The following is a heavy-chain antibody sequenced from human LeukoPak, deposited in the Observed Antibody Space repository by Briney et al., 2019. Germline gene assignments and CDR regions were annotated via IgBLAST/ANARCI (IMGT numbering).Heavy chain of an antibody. CDR2: ISSSSSYI. Sequence: GGSLRLSCAASGFTFSSSAMSWVRQAPGKGLEWVSSISSSSSYIYYADSVKGRFTISRDNAKNSLYLQMNSLRAEDTAVHYCAREGRATGPYFDYWGQGTLVTVSS. J-gene: IGHJ4*02. CDR1: GFTFSSSA. V-gene: IGHV3-21*01. CDR3: AREGRATGPYFDY. D-gene: IGHD1-26*01.